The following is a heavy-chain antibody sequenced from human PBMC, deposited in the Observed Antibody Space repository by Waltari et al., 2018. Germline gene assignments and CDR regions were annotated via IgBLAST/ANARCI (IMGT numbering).Heavy chain of an antibody. Sequence: EVQLVESGGGLVQPGRSLRLSCAASGFTFDDYAMPWVRQAPGKGLEWVSGISWNSGSIGYADSVKGRFTISRDNAKNSLYLQMNSLRAEDMALYYCAKAPGIAAALDYWGQGTLVTVSS. CDR2: ISWNSGSI. D-gene: IGHD6-13*01. V-gene: IGHV3-9*03. CDR3: AKAPGIAAALDY. CDR1: GFTFDDYA. J-gene: IGHJ4*02.